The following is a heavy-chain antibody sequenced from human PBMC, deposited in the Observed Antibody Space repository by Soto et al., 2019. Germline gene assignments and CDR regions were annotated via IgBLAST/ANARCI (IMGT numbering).Heavy chain of an antibody. CDR2: ISYTGST. V-gene: IGHV4-59*01. D-gene: IGHD6-6*01. J-gene: IGHJ5*02. Sequence: QVQLQESGPGLVKPSETLSLGCTVSGGSTSNYYWNWIRQPPGKPLEWIGYISYTGSTNYNPSLKSRVAISIDTSNNQFSLKLSSVTAADTAVYYCAKGGTYSSLLIRDRFDPWGQGALVTVSS. CDR3: AKGGTYSSLLIRDRFDP. CDR1: GGSTSNYY.